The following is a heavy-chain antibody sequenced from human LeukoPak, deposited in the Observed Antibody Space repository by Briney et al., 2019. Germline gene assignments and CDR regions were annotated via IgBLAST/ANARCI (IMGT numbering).Heavy chain of an antibody. D-gene: IGHD3-22*01. V-gene: IGHV1-2*02. CDR2: INPNSGGT. CDR1: GYTFTGYY. CDR3: ARGVTMIVVVPPDY. J-gene: IGHJ4*02. Sequence: ASVKVSCKTSGYTFTGYYLHWVRQPPGQGLEWMGWINPNSGGTNYAQKFQGRVTMTRDTSISTAYMELSRLRSDDTAVYYCARGVTMIVVVPPDYWGQGTLVTVSS.